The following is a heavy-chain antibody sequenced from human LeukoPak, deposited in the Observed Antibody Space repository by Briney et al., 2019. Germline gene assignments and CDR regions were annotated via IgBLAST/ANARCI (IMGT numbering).Heavy chain of an antibody. Sequence: GGSLRLSCAAPGFTFRSYAMNWVRQAPGKGLEWVSVISDTGGSTYYAASVKGRFTISRDNSKNTLYLQVNSLRAEDTAVYYCAKTYYSDSFDYWGQGTLVTVSS. J-gene: IGHJ4*02. V-gene: IGHV3-23*01. D-gene: IGHD3-22*01. CDR1: GFTFRSYA. CDR2: ISDTGGST. CDR3: AKTYYSDSFDY.